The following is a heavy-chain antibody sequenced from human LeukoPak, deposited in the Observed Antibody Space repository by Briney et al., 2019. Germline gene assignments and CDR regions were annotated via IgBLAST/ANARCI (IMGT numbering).Heavy chain of an antibody. D-gene: IGHD5-24*01. J-gene: IGHJ4*02. Sequence: SETLSLTCAVYGGSFSGYYWSWIRQPPGKGLEWIGEINHSGSTNYNPSLKSRVTISVDTSKNQFSLKLSYVTAADTAVYYCARRRLQLKHTDYWGQGTLVTVSS. CDR2: INHSGST. V-gene: IGHV4-34*01. CDR1: GGSFSGYY. CDR3: ARRRLQLKHTDY.